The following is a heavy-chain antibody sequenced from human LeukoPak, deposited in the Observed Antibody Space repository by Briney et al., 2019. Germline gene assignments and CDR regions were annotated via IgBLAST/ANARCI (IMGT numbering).Heavy chain of an antibody. CDR1: GGSFSGYY. Sequence: PSETLSLTCAVYGGSFSGYYWSWIRQPPGKGLEWIGEINRSGSTNYNPSLKSRVTISVDTSKNQFSLKLSSVTAADTAVYYCARHPQQLLYFPSFDYWGQGTLVTVSS. CDR3: ARHPQQLLYFPSFDY. CDR2: INRSGST. D-gene: IGHD2-2*02. J-gene: IGHJ4*02. V-gene: IGHV4-34*01.